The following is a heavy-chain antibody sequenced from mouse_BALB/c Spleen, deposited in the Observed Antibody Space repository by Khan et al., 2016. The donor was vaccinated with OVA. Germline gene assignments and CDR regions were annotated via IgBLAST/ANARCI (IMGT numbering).Heavy chain of an antibody. J-gene: IGHJ4*01. CDR3: VRGAMDY. Sequence: EVELVESGGGLVQPGGSRKLSCAASGFTFSDYGMAWVRQAPGKGPEWVAFISSLAYSIYYADTVTGRFNISRENAKNTLYLEMSSLRSEDTAMYFCVRGAMDYWGQGSSVTVSS. CDR1: GFTFSDYG. V-gene: IGHV5-15*02. CDR2: ISSLAYSI.